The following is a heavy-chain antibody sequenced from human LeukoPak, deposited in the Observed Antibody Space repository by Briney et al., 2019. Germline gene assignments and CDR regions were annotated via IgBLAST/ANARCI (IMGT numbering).Heavy chain of an antibody. CDR3: ATDPRMPNFDY. Sequence: GGSLRLSCAASGFTFDDYGMSWVRHAPGKGLEWVSGINWNGGSTGYADSVKGRFTISRDNAKNSLYLQMNSLRAEDTAVYYCATDPRMPNFDYWGQGTLVTVSS. J-gene: IGHJ4*02. D-gene: IGHD2-15*01. CDR1: GFTFDDYG. CDR2: INWNGGST. V-gene: IGHV3-20*04.